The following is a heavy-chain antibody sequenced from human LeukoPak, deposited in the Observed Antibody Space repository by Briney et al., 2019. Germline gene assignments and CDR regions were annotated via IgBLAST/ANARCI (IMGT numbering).Heavy chain of an antibody. Sequence: GGSLRLSCAASGFTFSSYAIHWVRQAPGKGLEWVAVISHDGRNKYYADSVRGRFTISRDNSKNTLYLQMNSLRTEDTALYYCANGITIFGVVADLFDYWGQGTLVTVSS. V-gene: IGHV3-30*04. CDR2: ISHDGRNK. J-gene: IGHJ4*02. CDR3: ANGITIFGVVADLFDY. D-gene: IGHD3-3*01. CDR1: GFTFSSYA.